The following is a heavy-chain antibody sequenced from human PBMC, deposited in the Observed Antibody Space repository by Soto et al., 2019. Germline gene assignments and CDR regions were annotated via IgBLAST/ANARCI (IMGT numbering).Heavy chain of an antibody. CDR2: IIPIFGTA. CDR1: GGTFSSYA. V-gene: IGHV1-69*06. J-gene: IGHJ6*02. Sequence: QVQLVQSGAEVKKPGSSVKVSCKASGGTFSSYAISWVRQAPGQVLEWMGGIIPIFGTANYAQKFQGRVTITADKSTSTAYMELRSLRSEDTAVYYCATSTIFGVVIISRDYYYGMDVWGQGTTVTVSS. D-gene: IGHD3-3*01. CDR3: ATSTIFGVVIISRDYYYGMDV.